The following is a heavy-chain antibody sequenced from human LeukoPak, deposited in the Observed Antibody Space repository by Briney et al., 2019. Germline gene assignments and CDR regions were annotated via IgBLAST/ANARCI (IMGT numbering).Heavy chain of an antibody. J-gene: IGHJ6*02. D-gene: IGHD3-10*01. CDR3: AETVLGSGSADYGMDV. CDR1: GYTFTVYY. CDR2: IDPNSGDT. V-gene: IGHV1-2*02. Sequence: ASVTLSFTSSGYTFTVYYVHWVRQAPGPGHEWMGWIDPNSGDTNYTQKFQGRVTMTRDTSISTAYMELSRLRSDDTAVYYCAETVLGSGSADYGMDVWGQGTTVTVSS.